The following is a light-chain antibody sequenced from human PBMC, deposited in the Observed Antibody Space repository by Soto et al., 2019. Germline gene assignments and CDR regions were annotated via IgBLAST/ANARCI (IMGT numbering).Light chain of an antibody. CDR1: QSVADSY. Sequence: EVVLTQSPGTLSLSPGERATLSCRASQSVADSYLAWYQQKPGRAPRPLFYAATRRATGIPDRFSGSGSGTDFTLTISTLENDDFAVYYCHHFGSSPETFGQGTKVDTK. J-gene: IGKJ1*01. V-gene: IGKV3-20*01. CDR2: AAT. CDR3: HHFGSSPET.